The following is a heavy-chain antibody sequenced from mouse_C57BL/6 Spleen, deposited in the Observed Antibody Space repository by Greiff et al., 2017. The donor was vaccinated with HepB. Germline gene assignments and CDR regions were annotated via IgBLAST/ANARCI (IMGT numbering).Heavy chain of an antibody. CDR2: INPSNGGT. CDR1: GYTFTSYW. Sequence: VKLVESGTELVKPGASVKLSCKASGYTFTSYWMHWVKQRPGQGLEWIGNINPSNGGTNYNEKFKSKATLTVDKSSSTAYMQLSSLTSEDSAVYYCARSGYYGSSYPFAYWGQGTLVTVSA. V-gene: IGHV1-53*01. J-gene: IGHJ3*01. CDR3: ARSGYYGSSYPFAY. D-gene: IGHD1-1*01.